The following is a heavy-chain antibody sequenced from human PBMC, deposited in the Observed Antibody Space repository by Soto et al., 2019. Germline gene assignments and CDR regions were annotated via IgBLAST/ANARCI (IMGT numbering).Heavy chain of an antibody. J-gene: IGHJ4*02. CDR2: INDRSSYT. D-gene: IGHD3-22*01. V-gene: IGHV3-11*06. CDR3: TTITYYSDSSGYYES. CDR1: GFTFSDYY. Sequence: GGSLRLSCAASGFTFSDYYMSWIRQAPGKGLEWVSYINDRSSYTNHADSVKGRFSISRDNAKNSLYLHMNSLRAEDTAVYYCTTITYYSDSSGYYESWGQGTLVTVSS.